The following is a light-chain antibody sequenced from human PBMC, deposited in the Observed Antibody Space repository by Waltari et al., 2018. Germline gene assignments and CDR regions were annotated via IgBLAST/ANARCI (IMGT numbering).Light chain of an antibody. CDR2: KAS. J-gene: IGKJ2*01. V-gene: IGKV1-5*03. CDR3: QQYSTHYT. Sequence: IQMTQSPSTLSASVGDRVSITCRASQSILTWLAWYQQKPGKAPKLLIYKASNLQSGVPSRFSGSGSGTEFTLTISSLQPDEFATYYCQQYSTHYTFGQGTKVE. CDR1: QSILTW.